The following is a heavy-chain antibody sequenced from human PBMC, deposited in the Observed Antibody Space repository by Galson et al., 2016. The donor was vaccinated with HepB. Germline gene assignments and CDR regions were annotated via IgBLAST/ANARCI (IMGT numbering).Heavy chain of an antibody. J-gene: IGHJ1*01. V-gene: IGHV3-9*01. D-gene: IGHD3-9*01. CDR2: ISWNSVGV. CDR1: GFSFDDYG. Sequence: SLRLSCAASGFSFDDYGMDWVRQGPGKGLEWVAGISWNSVGVGYADSVKGRFTLSRDNAKNSLHLQMNSLRADDTAVYFCAKEGGSRYFDWLLKNGYFQHWGQGTLVTVSS. CDR3: AKEGGSRYFDWLLKNGYFQH.